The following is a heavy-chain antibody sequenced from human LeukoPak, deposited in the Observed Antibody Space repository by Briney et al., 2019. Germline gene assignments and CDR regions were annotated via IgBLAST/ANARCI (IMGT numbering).Heavy chain of an antibody. V-gene: IGHV3-21*03. D-gene: IGHD1-20*01. J-gene: IGHJ4*02. CDR1: GFTFSSYT. CDR3: ERPLSGTTDFDY. Sequence: GRSLRLSCAASGFTFSSYTMNWVRQPPGTGLEWVSLISSSSSYIFYADSVKCRFSISRDNAKNSLYLQMNSRGAEDTAVYYCERPLSGTTDFDYWGQGTLVTVSS. CDR2: ISSSSSYI.